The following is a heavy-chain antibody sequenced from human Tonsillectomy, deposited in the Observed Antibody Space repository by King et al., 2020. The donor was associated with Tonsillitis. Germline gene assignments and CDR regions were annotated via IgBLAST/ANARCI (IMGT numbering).Heavy chain of an antibody. J-gene: IGHJ3*02. D-gene: IGHD2-15*01. CDR1: GYTFTGYY. Sequence: VQLVESGAEVKKPGASVKVSCKASGYTFTGYYLHWVRQAPGQGLEWMGRISPTNGGTKYAQKFQGRVTLTRDTSISTAYMELSRLRSDDTVIYYCARASVDGGFDIWGQGTLVIVS. V-gene: IGHV1-2*05. CDR3: ARASVDGGFDI. CDR2: ISPTNGGT.